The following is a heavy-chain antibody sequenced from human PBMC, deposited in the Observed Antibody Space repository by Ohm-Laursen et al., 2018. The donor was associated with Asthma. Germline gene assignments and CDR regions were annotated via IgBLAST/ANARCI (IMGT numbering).Heavy chain of an antibody. V-gene: IGHV3-21*04. CDR2: ISTASTFI. CDR3: AKVGTYSNSSPIDY. D-gene: IGHD6-6*01. J-gene: IGHJ4*02. Sequence: SLRLSCAATGYTFSRYSIHWVRQIPGKGLEWVASISTASTFIYYADSVRGRFTTSRDNARNSVYLQMNSLRAEDTAVYYCAKVGTYSNSSPIDYWGQGTLVTVSS. CDR1: GYTFSRYS.